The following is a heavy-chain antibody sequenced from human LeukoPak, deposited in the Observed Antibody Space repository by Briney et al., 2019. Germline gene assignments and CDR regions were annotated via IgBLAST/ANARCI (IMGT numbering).Heavy chain of an antibody. CDR1: GGSISSGGYY. CDR3: ARDNMRSYLDY. J-gene: IGHJ4*02. V-gene: IGHV4-31*03. D-gene: IGHD3-16*02. Sequence: KPSQTLSLTCTVSGGSISSGGYYWSWIRQHPGKGLEWIVYIYYSGNTFYNPSLKSRVTLSVDTSKNQFSLNLSSVTAADTAVYFCARDNMRSYLDYWGQGTLVTVSS. CDR2: IYYSGNT.